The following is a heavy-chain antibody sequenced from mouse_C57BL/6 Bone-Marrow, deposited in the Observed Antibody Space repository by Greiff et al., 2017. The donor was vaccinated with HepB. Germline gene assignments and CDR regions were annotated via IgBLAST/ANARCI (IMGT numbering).Heavy chain of an antibody. V-gene: IGHV1-80*01. D-gene: IGHD3-2*02. CDR3: ARQLRPPWFAY. Sequence: HVQLKESGAELVKPGASVKISCKASGYAFSSYWMNWVKQRPGKGLEWIGQIYPGDGDTNYNGKFKGKATLTADKSSSTAYMQLSSLTSEDSAVYFCARQLRPPWFAYWGQGTLVTVSA. CDR1: GYAFSSYW. CDR2: IYPGDGDT. J-gene: IGHJ3*01.